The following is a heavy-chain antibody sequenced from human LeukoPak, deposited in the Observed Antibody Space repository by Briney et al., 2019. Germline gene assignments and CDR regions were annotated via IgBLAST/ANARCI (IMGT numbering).Heavy chain of an antibody. D-gene: IGHD2-8*02. Sequence: GGSLRLSCAASGFTFSSYAMSWVRQAPGKGLEWVPAISGSGGSTYYADSVKGRFTISRDNSKNTLYLQMNSLRAEDTAVYYCAKCTGGYSTRLADYWGQGTLVTVSS. V-gene: IGHV3-23*01. CDR3: AKCTGGYSTRLADY. CDR2: ISGSGGST. CDR1: GFTFSSYA. J-gene: IGHJ4*02.